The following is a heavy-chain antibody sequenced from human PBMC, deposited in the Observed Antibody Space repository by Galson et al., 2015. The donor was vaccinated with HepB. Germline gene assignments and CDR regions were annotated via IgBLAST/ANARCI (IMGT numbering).Heavy chain of an antibody. CDR2: IIPILGIA. D-gene: IGHD3/OR15-3a*01. Sequence: SVKVSCKASGGTFSSYAISWVRQAPGQGLEWMGGIIPILGIANYAQKFQGRVTITADKSTSTAYMELSSLRSEDTAVYYCARGSPSRTHYYFDYWGQGTLVTVSS. J-gene: IGHJ4*02. CDR3: ARGSPSRTHYYFDY. CDR1: GGTFSSYA. V-gene: IGHV1-69*10.